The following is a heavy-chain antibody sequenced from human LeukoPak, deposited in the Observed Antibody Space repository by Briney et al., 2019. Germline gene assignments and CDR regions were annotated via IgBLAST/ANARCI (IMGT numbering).Heavy chain of an antibody. J-gene: IGHJ4*02. Sequence: ASVKVSCKASGYTFTGYYMHWVRQAPGQGLEWMGRINPNSGGTNYAQKFQGGVTMTRDTSISTAYMELSRLRSDDTAVYYCALTFWSGTPVDYWGQGTLVTVSS. D-gene: IGHD3-3*01. CDR2: INPNSGGT. V-gene: IGHV1-2*06. CDR3: ALTFWSGTPVDY. CDR1: GYTFTGYY.